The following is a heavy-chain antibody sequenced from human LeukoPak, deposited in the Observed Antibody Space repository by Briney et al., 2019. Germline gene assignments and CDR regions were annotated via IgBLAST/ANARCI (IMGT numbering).Heavy chain of an antibody. V-gene: IGHV3-48*03. D-gene: IGHD3-10*01. CDR2: ISSSGSTI. CDR3: ARGGPLDYYYYYMDV. CDR1: GFTFSSYE. J-gene: IGHJ6*03. Sequence: PGGSLRLSCAASGFTFSSYEMNWVRQAPGKGLEWVSYISSSGSTIYYADSVKGRFTISRDNAKNSLYLQMNSLRAEDTALYYCARGGPLDYYYYYMDVWGKGTTVTVSS.